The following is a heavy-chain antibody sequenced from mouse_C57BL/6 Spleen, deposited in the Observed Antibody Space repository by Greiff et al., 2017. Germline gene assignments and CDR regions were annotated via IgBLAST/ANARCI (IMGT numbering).Heavy chain of an antibody. V-gene: IGHV1-61*01. D-gene: IGHD2-4*01. J-gene: IGHJ4*01. CDR2: IYPSDSET. Sequence: VQLQQSGAELVRPGSSVKLSCKASGYTFTSYWMDWVKQRPGQGLEWIGNIYPSDSETHYNQKFKDKAIFTVDKSSSTAYMQLSSLTSEDSAVYYWAREEDYENAMDYWGQGTSVTVSA. CDR1: GYTFTSYW. CDR3: AREEDYENAMDY.